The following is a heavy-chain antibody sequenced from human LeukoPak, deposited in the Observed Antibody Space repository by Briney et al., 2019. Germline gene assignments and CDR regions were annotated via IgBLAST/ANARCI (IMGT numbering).Heavy chain of an antibody. CDR3: AKDRHYYDSSGYYLYYFDY. V-gene: IGHV3-30*02. J-gene: IGHJ4*02. CDR1: GFTFSSYG. Sequence: GGSLRLSCAASGFTFSSYGMHWVRQAPGKGLEWVAFIPYDGSNKYYADSVKGRFTISRDNSKNTLYLQMNSLRAEDTAVYYCAKDRHYYDSSGYYLYYFDYWGQGTLVTVSS. D-gene: IGHD3-22*01. CDR2: IPYDGSNK.